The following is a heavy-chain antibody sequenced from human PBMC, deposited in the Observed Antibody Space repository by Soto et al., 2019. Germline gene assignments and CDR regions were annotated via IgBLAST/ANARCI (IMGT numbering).Heavy chain of an antibody. J-gene: IGHJ6*02. CDR3: ARESMRIVDYYGMDV. V-gene: IGHV4-31*03. CDR1: GGSISSGGYY. D-gene: IGHD1-26*01. CDR2: IYYSGST. Sequence: PSEPLSLTCTVSGGSISSGGYYWSWIRQHPGKGLEWIGYIYYSGSTYYNPSLKSRVTISVDTSKNQFSLKLSSVTAADTAVYYCARESMRIVDYYGMDVWGQGTTVTVLL.